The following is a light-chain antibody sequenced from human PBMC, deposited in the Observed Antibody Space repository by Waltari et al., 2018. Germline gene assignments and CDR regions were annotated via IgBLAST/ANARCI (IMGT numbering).Light chain of an antibody. CDR1: QTISYSY. CDR3: QHYANSPPT. J-gene: IGKJ1*01. CDR2: ATS. Sequence: EIVLTQSPGTLSLSPGEIATLSCRASQTISYSYLAWYQQKPGQAPRLLISATSSRATAIPDRFSGSGSGTDFTLTISRLEPEDFAVYFCQHYANSPPTFGQGTKVEIK. V-gene: IGKV3-20*01.